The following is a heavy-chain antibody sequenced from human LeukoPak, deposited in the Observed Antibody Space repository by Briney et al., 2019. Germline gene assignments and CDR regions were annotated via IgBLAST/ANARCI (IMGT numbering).Heavy chain of an antibody. CDR3: VGDEGRDLEADY. Sequence: SETLSLTCTVSGGSISSGSFSWGWIRQPPGKGLEWLASIYYSGSTFYNPSLKSRVTVSVDTSKNHFSLKLTSVTAADTAVYYCVGDEGRDLEADYWGQGTLVTVSS. J-gene: IGHJ4*02. V-gene: IGHV4-39*07. CDR2: IYYSGST. D-gene: IGHD2-21*01. CDR1: GGSISSGSFS.